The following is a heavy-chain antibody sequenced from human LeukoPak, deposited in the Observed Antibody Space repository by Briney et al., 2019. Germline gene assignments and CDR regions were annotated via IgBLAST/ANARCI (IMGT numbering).Heavy chain of an antibody. CDR3: ARVVAPEGYSVFDY. J-gene: IGHJ4*02. Sequence: PGGSLRLSCAASGFTVSSYSMNWVRQAPGKGLEWVSYISSSSSTIHYADSVKGRFTISRDNAKNSLYLQMNSLRGEDTAVYYCARVVAPEGYSVFDYWGQGTLVTVSS. CDR2: ISSSSSTI. CDR1: GFTVSSYS. D-gene: IGHD5-12*01. V-gene: IGHV3-48*01.